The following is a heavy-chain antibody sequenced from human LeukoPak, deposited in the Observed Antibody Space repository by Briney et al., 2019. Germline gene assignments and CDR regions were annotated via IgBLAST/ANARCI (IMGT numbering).Heavy chain of an antibody. CDR2: ISYDGSNK. D-gene: IGHD3-3*01. Sequence: SGGSLRLSCAASGFTFSSYAMHWVRQAPGKGLEWVAVISYDGSNKYYADSVKGRFTISRDNSKNTLYLQMNSLRAEDTAVYYCARDRRSGYSRPGYFDYWGQGTLVTVSS. CDR1: GFTFSSYA. J-gene: IGHJ4*02. V-gene: IGHV3-30*04. CDR3: ARDRRSGYSRPGYFDY.